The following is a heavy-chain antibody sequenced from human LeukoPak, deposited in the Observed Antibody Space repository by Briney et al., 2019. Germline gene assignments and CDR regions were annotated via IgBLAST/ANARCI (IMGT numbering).Heavy chain of an antibody. Sequence: ASVKVSCKASGYTFTSYDINWVRQAPGQGLEWMGWISAYNGNTNYAQKLQGRVTMTTDTSTSTAYMELRSLRSDDTAVYYCARDKAYSSSWRGVGYWGQGTLVTVSS. V-gene: IGHV1-18*01. J-gene: IGHJ4*02. CDR2: ISAYNGNT. CDR3: ARDKAYSSSWRGVGY. D-gene: IGHD6-13*01. CDR1: GYTFTSYD.